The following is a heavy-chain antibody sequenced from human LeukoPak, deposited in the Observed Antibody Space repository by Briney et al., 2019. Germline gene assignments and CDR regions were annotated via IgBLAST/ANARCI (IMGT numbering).Heavy chain of an antibody. D-gene: IGHD3-9*01. CDR3: ARVHYDILTGYSRDFDY. CDR2: ISSSSYI. CDR1: EFTFSSYS. Sequence: GGSLRLSCAASEFTFSSYSMNWVRKAPGKGLKWFSSISSSSYIYYADSVKGRFTTSRDNAKNSLYLQMNSPRAEDTAVYYCARVHYDILTGYSRDFDYWGQGTLVTVSS. J-gene: IGHJ4*02. V-gene: IGHV3-21*01.